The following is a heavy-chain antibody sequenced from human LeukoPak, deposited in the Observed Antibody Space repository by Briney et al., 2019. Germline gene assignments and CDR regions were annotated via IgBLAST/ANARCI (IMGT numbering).Heavy chain of an antibody. CDR3: ARDKDVYFDY. CDR2: ISSSSSTI. CDR1: GFTLSSYS. J-gene: IGHJ4*02. Sequence: GGSLRLSCAASGFTLSSYSMNWVRQAPGKGLEWVSYISSSSSTIFYEDSVKGRFTISRDNAKNSLYLQMNSLRVEDTAVYYCARDKDVYFDYWGQGTLVTVSS. V-gene: IGHV3-48*01.